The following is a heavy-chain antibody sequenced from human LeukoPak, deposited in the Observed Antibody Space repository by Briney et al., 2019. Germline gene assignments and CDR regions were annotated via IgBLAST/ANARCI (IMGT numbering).Heavy chain of an antibody. CDR2: ISGSGGST. J-gene: IGHJ3*02. D-gene: IGHD6-13*01. CDR1: GFTFSSYA. Sequence: GGSLRLSCAASGFTFSSYAMSWVRQAPGKGLEWVSAISGSGGSTYYADSVKGRFTISRDNSKNTLYLQINSLRAEDTAVYYCAKVLYSSSWYGAFDIWGQGTMVTVSS. V-gene: IGHV3-23*01. CDR3: AKVLYSSSWYGAFDI.